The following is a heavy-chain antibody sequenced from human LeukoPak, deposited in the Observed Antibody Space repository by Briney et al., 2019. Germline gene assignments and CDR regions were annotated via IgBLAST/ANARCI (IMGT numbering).Heavy chain of an antibody. D-gene: IGHD3-22*01. CDR2: ISAYNGNT. J-gene: IGHJ4*02. CDR1: GYTFTSYG. Sequence: ASVKVSCKASGYTFTSYGISWVRQAPGQGLEWMGWISAYNGNTNYAQELQGRVTMTTDTSTSTAYMELRSLRSDDTAVYYCARGPYNARFSGYYYGYFDYWGQGTLVTVSS. CDR3: ARGPYNARFSGYYYGYFDY. V-gene: IGHV1-18*01.